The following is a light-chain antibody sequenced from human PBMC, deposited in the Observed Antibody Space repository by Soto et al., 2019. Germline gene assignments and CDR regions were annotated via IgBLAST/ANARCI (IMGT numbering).Light chain of an antibody. CDR2: QVT. J-gene: IGLJ3*02. Sequence: QSALTQPASVSGSPGQSITISCTGTSNDIGHYDLVSWFQHHPGKAPQVIIYQVTKRPSGVSNRFSGSKSGNTASLTISGLQAEDEADYYCSSYTSSILWVFGGGTQLTVL. V-gene: IGLV2-14*02. CDR3: SSYTSSILWV. CDR1: SNDIGHYDL.